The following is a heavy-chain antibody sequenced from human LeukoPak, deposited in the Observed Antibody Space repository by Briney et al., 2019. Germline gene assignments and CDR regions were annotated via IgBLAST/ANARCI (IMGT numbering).Heavy chain of an antibody. D-gene: IGHD5-18*01. Sequence: PGGSLRLSCAASGFSFGTYGMHWVRQAPGKGLEWVAFIRYDASDKYYADSVKGRFTISRDNSKNTLYLQMNSLRPEDTAVYYCAKDAGGYTYGLSLHYWGQGTLVTVSS. V-gene: IGHV3-30*02. J-gene: IGHJ4*02. CDR1: GFSFGTYG. CDR3: AKDAGGYTYGLSLHY. CDR2: IRYDASDK.